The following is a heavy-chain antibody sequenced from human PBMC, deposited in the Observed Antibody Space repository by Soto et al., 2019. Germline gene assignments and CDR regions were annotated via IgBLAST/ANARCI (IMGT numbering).Heavy chain of an antibody. CDR2: IYYSGST. D-gene: IGHD6-13*01. Sequence: SETLSLTCTVSGGSISSYYWSWIRQPPGKGLEWIGYIYYSGSTNYNPSLKSRVTISVDTSKNQFSLKLSSVTAADTAAYYCARHGEQLVLHDFDYWGQGTLVTVSS. V-gene: IGHV4-59*01. CDR1: GGSISSYY. J-gene: IGHJ4*02. CDR3: ARHGEQLVLHDFDY.